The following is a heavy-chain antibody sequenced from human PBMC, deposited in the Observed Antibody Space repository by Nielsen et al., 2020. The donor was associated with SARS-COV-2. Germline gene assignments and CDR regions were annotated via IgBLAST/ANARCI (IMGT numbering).Heavy chain of an antibody. CDR3: ARDMAFWSGYYPPAIDP. CDR2: ISSSSSTI. V-gene: IGHV3-48*01. J-gene: IGHJ5*02. CDR1: GFTFSSYS. Sequence: GESLKISCAASGFTFSSYSMNWVRQAPGKGLEWVSYISSSSSTIYYADSVKGRFTISRDNAKNSLYLQMNSLRAEDTAVYYCARDMAFWSGYYPPAIDPWGQGTLVTVSS. D-gene: IGHD3-3*01.